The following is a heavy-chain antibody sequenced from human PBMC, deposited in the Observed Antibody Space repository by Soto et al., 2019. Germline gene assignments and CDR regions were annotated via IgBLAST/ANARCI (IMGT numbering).Heavy chain of an antibody. D-gene: IGHD3-22*01. CDR2: IYHSGRT. CDR3: ARAIYYYDSNDYTWHFDS. Sequence: SETLSLTCAVSGYSISNGYYWGWIRQPPGQGLEWIGSIYHSGRTYYNPSLKSRVTISVDTSKNQFSLKLSSVTAADTAVHYCARAIYYYDSNDYTWHFDSWGQGTLVTVSS. V-gene: IGHV4-38-2*01. J-gene: IGHJ4*02. CDR1: GYSISNGYY.